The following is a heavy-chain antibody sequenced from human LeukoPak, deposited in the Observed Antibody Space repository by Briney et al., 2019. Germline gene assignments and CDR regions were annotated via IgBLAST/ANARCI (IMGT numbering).Heavy chain of an antibody. CDR3: ARRNCSSTSCYAVFDY. D-gene: IGHD2-2*01. CDR1: GYSFTSYW. V-gene: IGHV5-51*01. CDR2: IYPGDSDT. J-gene: IGHJ4*02. Sequence: GESLKISCKGSGYSFTSYWIGWVRQMPGEGLEWMGIIYPGDSDTRYSPSFQGQVTISADKSISTAYLQWSSLKASDTAMYYCARRNCSSTSCYAVFDYWGQGTLVTVSS.